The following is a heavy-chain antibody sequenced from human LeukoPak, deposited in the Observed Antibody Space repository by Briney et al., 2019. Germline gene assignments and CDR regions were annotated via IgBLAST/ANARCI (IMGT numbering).Heavy chain of an antibody. CDR3: AILRTASSFDF. D-gene: IGHD1-1*01. V-gene: IGHV6-1*01. J-gene: IGHJ4*02. CDR2: TYYRSKWYH. CDR1: GDSVSSKSAA. Sequence: SQTLSLTCAISGDSVSSKSAAWNWIRQSLSRGLEWLGRTYYRSKWYHEYAVSVKSRITINPDTSKNQFSLQLNSVTPEDTAIYYCAILRTASSFDFWGPGTLVTVSS.